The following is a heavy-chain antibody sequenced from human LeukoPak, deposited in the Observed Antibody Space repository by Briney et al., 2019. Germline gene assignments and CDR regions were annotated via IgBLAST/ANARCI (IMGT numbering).Heavy chain of an antibody. D-gene: IGHD2-15*01. Sequence: ASVKVSCKASGYTFTSYYMHWVRQAPGQGLEWMGIINPSGGSTSYAQKFQGRVTMTRDMSTSTAYMELSSLRSEDTAVYYCARDPSAGGWRYYYYYYYMNVWGKGTTVTVSS. V-gene: IGHV1-46*01. CDR2: INPSGGST. CDR3: ARDPSAGGWRYYYYYYYMNV. J-gene: IGHJ6*03. CDR1: GYTFTSYY.